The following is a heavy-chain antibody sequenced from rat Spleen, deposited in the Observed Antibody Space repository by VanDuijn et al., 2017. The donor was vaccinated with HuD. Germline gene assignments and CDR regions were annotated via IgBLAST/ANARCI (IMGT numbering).Heavy chain of an antibody. CDR3: ARDGSPGFDY. J-gene: IGHJ2*01. Sequence: QVQLKESGPGLVQPSQTLSLTCTVAGFSLTSYNVHWVRQPPGKGLEWMGVIWNTGGTRYNSALKSRLSISKDTSKSQVFLKMNSLQTEDTATYYCARDGSPGFDYWGQGVMVTVSS. CDR2: IWNTGGT. D-gene: IGHD1-4*01. V-gene: IGHV2-41*01. CDR1: GFSLTSYN.